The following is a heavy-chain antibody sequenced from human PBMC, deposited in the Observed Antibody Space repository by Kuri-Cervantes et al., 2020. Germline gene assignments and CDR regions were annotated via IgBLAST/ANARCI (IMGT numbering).Heavy chain of an antibody. D-gene: IGHD6-19*01. J-gene: IGHJ3*02. CDR3: ASSRRRGSGWASAFDI. CDR1: GYTLTSYG. CDR2: IRAHNGNT. Sequence: ASVKVSCKAAGYTLTSYGISWVRQAPGQGLEWMGWIRAHNGNTNYAQKLQGRFTITTDTSTSTSYMELSSLRSDDTAVYYCASSRRRGSGWASAFDIWGQGTMVTVSS. V-gene: IGHV1-18*01.